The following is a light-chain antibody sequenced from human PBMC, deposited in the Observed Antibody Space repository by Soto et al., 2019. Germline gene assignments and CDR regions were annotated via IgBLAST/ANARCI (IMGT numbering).Light chain of an antibody. Sequence: DIPLTQSPSFLSASVGDRVTITCRVSRGVSSYLAWYQQKPGKAPKLLIYAASTLHSGVPSRFSGSGSGTEFTLTISSLQPEDFATYYCLQLYRYPRTFGLGARLQIK. J-gene: IGKJ2*01. V-gene: IGKV1-9*01. CDR2: AAS. CDR1: RGVSSY. CDR3: LQLYRYPRT.